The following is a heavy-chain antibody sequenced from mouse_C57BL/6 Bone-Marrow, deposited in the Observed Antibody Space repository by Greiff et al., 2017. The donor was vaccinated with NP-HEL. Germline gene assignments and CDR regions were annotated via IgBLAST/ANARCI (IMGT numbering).Heavy chain of an antibody. CDR1: GFSLSTSGMG. CDR3: ARKGDYYGSSPYWYFDV. D-gene: IGHD1-1*01. J-gene: IGHJ1*03. Sequence: QVQLKESGPGILQSSQTLSLTCSFSGFSLSTSGMGVSWIRQPSGKGLEWLAHIYWDDDKRYNPSLKSRLTISKDTSRNQVFLKITSVDTADTATYYCARKGDYYGSSPYWYFDVWGTGTTVTVSS. CDR2: IYWDDDK. V-gene: IGHV8-12*01.